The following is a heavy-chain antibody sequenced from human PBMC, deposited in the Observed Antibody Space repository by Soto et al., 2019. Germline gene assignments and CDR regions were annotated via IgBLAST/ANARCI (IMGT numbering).Heavy chain of an antibody. Sequence: EVQLVESGGGLVKPGGSLRLSCAASGFTFSSYSMNWVRQAPGKGLEWVSSISSSSSYIYYADSVKGRFTISRDNAKNSLYLQMNSLRVEDTAVYYCARSRQTVGYNWNYGAFDIWGQGTMVTVSS. CDR2: ISSSSSYI. J-gene: IGHJ3*02. V-gene: IGHV3-21*06. CDR1: GFTFSSYS. D-gene: IGHD1-7*01. CDR3: ARSRQTVGYNWNYGAFDI.